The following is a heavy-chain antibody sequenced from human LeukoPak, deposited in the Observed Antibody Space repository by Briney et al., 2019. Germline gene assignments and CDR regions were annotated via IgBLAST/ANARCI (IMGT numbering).Heavy chain of an antibody. CDR3: ARAPDPSITIFGVVTHHTSRNWFDP. J-gene: IGHJ5*02. Sequence: ASVKVSCKASGYTFTGYYMHWVRQAPGQGLEWMGRINPNSGGTNYAQKFQGRVTMTRDTSISTAYMELSRLRSDDTAVYYCARAPDPSITIFGVVTHHTSRNWFDPWGQGTLVTVSS. V-gene: IGHV1-2*06. CDR1: GYTFTGYY. CDR2: INPNSGGT. D-gene: IGHD3-3*01.